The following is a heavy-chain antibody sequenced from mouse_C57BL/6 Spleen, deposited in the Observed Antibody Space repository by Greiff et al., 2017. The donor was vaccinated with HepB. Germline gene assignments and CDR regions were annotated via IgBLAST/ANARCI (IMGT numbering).Heavy chain of an antibody. CDR1: GYAFSSSW. CDR2: IYPGDGDT. CDR3: AREKDYDGYFDV. Sequence: VHLVESGPELVKPGASVKISCKASGYAFSSSWMNWVKQRPGKGLEWIGRIYPGDGDTNYNGKFKGKATLTADKSSSTAYMQLSSLTSEDSAVYFCAREKDYDGYFDVWGTGTTVTVSS. V-gene: IGHV1-82*01. J-gene: IGHJ1*03. D-gene: IGHD2-4*01.